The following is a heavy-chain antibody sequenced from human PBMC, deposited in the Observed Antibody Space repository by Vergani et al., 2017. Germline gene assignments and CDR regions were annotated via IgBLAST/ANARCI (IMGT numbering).Heavy chain of an antibody. CDR3: AKANPRNSGYDYLYYYHAMDV. Sequence: EVQLLESGGDLVQPGGSLRLSCAASGFTFNHYAMNRVRQAPGKGLEWVSGISGSGGSTYYAGSVKGLFTISRDSSKNTLYLQMNSLSAGDTAVYYCAKANPRNSGYDYLYYYHAMDVWGQGTTVTVSS. D-gene: IGHD5-12*01. CDR2: ISGSGGST. J-gene: IGHJ6*02. V-gene: IGHV3-23*01. CDR1: GFTFNHYA.